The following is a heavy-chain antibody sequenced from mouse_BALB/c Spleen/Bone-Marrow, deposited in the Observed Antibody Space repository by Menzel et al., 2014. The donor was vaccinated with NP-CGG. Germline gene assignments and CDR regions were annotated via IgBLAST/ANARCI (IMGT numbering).Heavy chain of an antibody. Sequence: VQLQQSGPGLVAPSQSLSISCTASGFSLTSYGVHWVRQPPGQGLEWLGAIWAGGSTNYNSALMSRLSISKDNSKSQVFVKMNRLQNDDTAMYYCAREGRGYYGSSGAAMDYWGQGTKVTVSS. J-gene: IGHJ4*01. CDR3: AREGRGYYGSSGAAMDY. V-gene: IGHV2-9*02. CDR1: GFSLTSYG. CDR2: IWAGGST. D-gene: IGHD1-1*01.